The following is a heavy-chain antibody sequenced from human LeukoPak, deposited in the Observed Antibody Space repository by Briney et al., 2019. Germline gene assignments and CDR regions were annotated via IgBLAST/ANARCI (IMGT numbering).Heavy chain of an antibody. J-gene: IGHJ4*02. D-gene: IGHD3-22*01. Sequence: SETLSLTCTVSGGSISSSSYYWGWIRQPPGKGLEWIGSIYYSGSTYYNPSLKSRVTISVDTSKNQFSLKLSSVTAADTAVYYCARDHYYDSSGYFGYWGQGTLLTVSS. CDR3: ARDHYYDSSGYFGY. V-gene: IGHV4-39*07. CDR1: GGSISSSSYY. CDR2: IYYSGST.